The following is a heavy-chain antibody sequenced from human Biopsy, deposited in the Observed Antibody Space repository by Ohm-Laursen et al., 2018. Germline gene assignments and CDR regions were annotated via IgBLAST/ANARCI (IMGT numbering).Heavy chain of an antibody. V-gene: IGHV3-33*08. J-gene: IGHJ4*02. CDR3: ARDSTINTVTTADY. CDR1: GFTFNDVY. CDR2: IWYDGSNK. D-gene: IGHD4-11*01. Sequence: SLRLSCAASGFTFNDVYTHWVRQAPGKGLEWLAVIWYDGSNKYYGDSVQGRFTISRDNSKNTVYLQMNSLRAEDTAIYYCARDSTINTVTTADYWGQGTLVTVSS.